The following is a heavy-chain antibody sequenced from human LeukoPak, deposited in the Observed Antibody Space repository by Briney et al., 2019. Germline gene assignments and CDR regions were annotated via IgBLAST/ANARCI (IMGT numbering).Heavy chain of an antibody. J-gene: IGHJ6*02. CDR1: GFTFSSYG. Sequence: GGSLRLSCAASGFTFSSYGMHWVRQAPGKGLEWVAVIWYDGSKKYYADSVKGRFTISRDNSKNTLYLQMNSLRAEDTAVYYCARDKASDYDFWSGYLRSHYYYYGMDVWGQGTTVTVSS. V-gene: IGHV3-33*01. CDR2: IWYDGSKK. D-gene: IGHD3-3*01. CDR3: ARDKASDYDFWSGYLRSHYYYYGMDV.